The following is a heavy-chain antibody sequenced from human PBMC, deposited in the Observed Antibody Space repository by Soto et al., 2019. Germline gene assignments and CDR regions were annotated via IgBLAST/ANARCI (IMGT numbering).Heavy chain of an antibody. CDR2: IYYSGST. Sequence: SETLSLTCTVSGGSISSYYWSWIRQPPGKGLEWIGYIYYSGSTNYNPSLKSRVTISVDTSKNQFSLKLSSVTAADTAVYYCARDHPVCDGDGCYYYYMDVWGKGTTVTVSS. J-gene: IGHJ6*03. D-gene: IGHD4-17*01. CDR3: ARDHPVCDGDGCYYYYMDV. V-gene: IGHV4-59*01. CDR1: GGSISSYY.